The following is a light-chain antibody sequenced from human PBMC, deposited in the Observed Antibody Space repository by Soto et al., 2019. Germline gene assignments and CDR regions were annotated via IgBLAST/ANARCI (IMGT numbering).Light chain of an antibody. V-gene: IGLV2-14*01. CDR1: NRDVGGYNY. Sequence: QSVLAQPASVSGSPGQSITISCAGTNRDVGGYNYVSWYQQYPGKAPKLIIYEVTYRPSGVSNRFSGYKSGNTASLTISGLQAEDEADYYCSSYSSSSALDVIFGGGTKLTVL. CDR3: SSYSSSSALDVI. J-gene: IGLJ2*01. CDR2: EVT.